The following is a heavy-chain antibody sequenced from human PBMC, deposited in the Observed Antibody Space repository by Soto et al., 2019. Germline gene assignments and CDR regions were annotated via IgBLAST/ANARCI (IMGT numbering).Heavy chain of an antibody. CDR2: IYWDDDK. V-gene: IGHV2-5*02. CDR1: GLSLSTSGVG. CDR3: GHRIRGSGSVMI. J-gene: IGHJ4*02. Sequence: QITLKESGPTLVKPTQTLTLTCTFSGLSLSTSGVGVGWIRQPPGKALEWLSLIYWDDDKRYSPSLKSRLTITKDTSKKQVVLTMTNMDPVDTATYYCGHRIRGSGSVMIWGQGTLVTVSS. D-gene: IGHD3-10*01.